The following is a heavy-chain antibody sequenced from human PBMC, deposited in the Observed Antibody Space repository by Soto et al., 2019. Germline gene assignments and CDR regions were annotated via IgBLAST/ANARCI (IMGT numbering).Heavy chain of an antibody. J-gene: IGHJ4*02. CDR3: AKDNGNYGSGTFSH. Sequence: EVHLLESGGGLVPPGGSLRLSCAASGFTVTSYAMSWVRQAPGKGLELVSLVSGTGDSTHYANSVRGRFTISRDDSKATMYLQMSGLRAEDTAVYYCAKDNGNYGSGTFSHWGQGTLVTVSS. D-gene: IGHD1-7*01. V-gene: IGHV3-23*01. CDR1: GFTVTSYA. CDR2: VSGTGDST.